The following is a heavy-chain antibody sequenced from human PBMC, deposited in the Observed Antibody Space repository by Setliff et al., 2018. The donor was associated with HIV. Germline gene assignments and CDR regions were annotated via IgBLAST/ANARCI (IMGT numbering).Heavy chain of an antibody. CDR3: GRLETGPATSAYGPFNS. V-gene: IGHV4-39*02. CDR1: GGSISRSFYY. D-gene: IGHD4-17*01. Sequence: PSETLSLTCSVSGGSISRSFYYWGWIRQSPGKGLEWIGSFYETGYTYYNPSLKNRVTISADTSKNHLSLKLTSLTAADTAVYYCGRLETGPATSAYGPFNSWGQGKMVTVSS. CDR2: FYETGYT. J-gene: IGHJ4*02.